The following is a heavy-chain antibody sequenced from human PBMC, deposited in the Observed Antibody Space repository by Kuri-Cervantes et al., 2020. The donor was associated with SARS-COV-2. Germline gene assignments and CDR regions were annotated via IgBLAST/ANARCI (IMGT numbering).Heavy chain of an antibody. Sequence: SETLSLTCTVSGGSISSYYWSWIRQPPGKGLEWIGYIYYSGSTNYNPSLKSRVTISVDTSKNQFSLKLSSVTAADTAVYYCARADSSKDDAFDIWGQGKMVTVSS. D-gene: IGHD6-13*01. CDR2: IYYSGST. J-gene: IGHJ3*02. V-gene: IGHV4-59*12. CDR1: GGSISSYY. CDR3: ARADSSKDDAFDI.